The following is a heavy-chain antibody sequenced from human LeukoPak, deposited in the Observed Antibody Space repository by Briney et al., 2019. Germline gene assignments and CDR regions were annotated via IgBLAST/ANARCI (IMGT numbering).Heavy chain of an antibody. D-gene: IGHD1-1*01. CDR3: AREVMNWNYYSY. J-gene: IGHJ4*02. Sequence: GGSLRLSCAASGFTFSSYSMNWVRQAPGKGLEWVSYISSSSSTICYADSVKGRFTISRDNAKNSLYLQMNSLRAEDTAVYYCAREVMNWNYYSYWGQGTLVTVSS. CDR1: GFTFSSYS. CDR2: ISSSSSTI. V-gene: IGHV3-48*04.